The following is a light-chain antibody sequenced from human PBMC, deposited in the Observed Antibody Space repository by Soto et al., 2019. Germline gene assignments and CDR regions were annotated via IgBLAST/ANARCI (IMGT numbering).Light chain of an antibody. CDR2: DAS. CDR1: QHISNY. V-gene: IGKV1-33*01. J-gene: IGKJ4*01. Sequence: DIHMTQSPSSVSASVVDILDVFGQAPQHISNYLNWYQQKPGKAPKLLIYDASNLETGVPSRFSGSGSGTDFTFTISSLQPEDIATYYCQQYDDVPLTFGGGTKV. CDR3: QQYDDVPLT.